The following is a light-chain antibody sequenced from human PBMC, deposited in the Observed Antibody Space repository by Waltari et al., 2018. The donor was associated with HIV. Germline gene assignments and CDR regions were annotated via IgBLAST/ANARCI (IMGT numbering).Light chain of an antibody. V-gene: IGKV1-NL1*01. Sequence: DIQMTQSPPSLSASVGDRVTITCRASQAIGNSLAWHQQQPGKAPRLLVFAASRLESGVPSRFSGAGSGTDYTLTISSLQPEDFATYYCQQYYNNPWTFGQGTKVDIK. J-gene: IGKJ1*01. CDR3: QQYYNNPWT. CDR1: QAIGNS. CDR2: AAS.